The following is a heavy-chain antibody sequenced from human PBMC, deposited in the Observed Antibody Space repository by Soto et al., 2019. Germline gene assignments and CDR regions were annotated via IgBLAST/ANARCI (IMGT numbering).Heavy chain of an antibody. V-gene: IGHV3-7*05. D-gene: IGHD3-9*01. J-gene: IGHJ4*02. Sequence: GGSLRLSCAASGFTSRSYWMSWARQAPGKGLEWVATIKQGGSEKYYVDSVKGRFTISRDNSKNTLYLQMNSLRAEDTAVYYCAKTPYYDILTGYSYFDYWGQGTLVTVSS. CDR1: GFTSRSYW. CDR3: AKTPYYDILTGYSYFDY. CDR2: IKQGGSEK.